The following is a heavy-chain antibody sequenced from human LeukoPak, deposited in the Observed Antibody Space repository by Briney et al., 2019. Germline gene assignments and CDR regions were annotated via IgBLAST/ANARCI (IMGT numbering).Heavy chain of an antibody. CDR3: ARDGKISPYYGMDV. Sequence: SETLSLTRTVSGGSISSYYWSWIRQPPGKGLEWIGYIYYSGSTNYNPSLKSRVTISVDTSKNQFSLKLSSVTAADTAVYYCARDGKISPYYGMDVWGQGTTVTVSS. D-gene: IGHD1-1*01. CDR2: IYYSGST. J-gene: IGHJ6*02. V-gene: IGHV4-59*01. CDR1: GGSISSYY.